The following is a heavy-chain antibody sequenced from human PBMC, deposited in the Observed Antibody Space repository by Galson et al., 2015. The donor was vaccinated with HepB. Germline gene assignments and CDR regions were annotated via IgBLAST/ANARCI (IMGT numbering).Heavy chain of an antibody. D-gene: IGHD2-2*02. CDR3: ARGPYCSTTSCYSPHYYYYMNV. J-gene: IGHJ6*03. V-gene: IGHV5-10-1*01. Sequence: QSGAEVKKPGESLKISCKGSGYSFTSYWIGWVRQMPGKGLEWMGRIDPSDSYTNYSPSFQGHVTISADKSISTAFLQWSSLKASDTAMYYCARGPYCSTTSCYSPHYYYYMNVWGKGTTVTVSS. CDR1: GYSFTSYW. CDR2: IDPSDSYT.